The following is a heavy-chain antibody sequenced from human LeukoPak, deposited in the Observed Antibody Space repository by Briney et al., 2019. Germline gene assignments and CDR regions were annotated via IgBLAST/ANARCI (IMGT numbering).Heavy chain of an antibody. CDR1: GYSFTSYW. D-gene: IGHD1-26*01. V-gene: IGHV5-51*01. J-gene: IGHJ6*02. Sequence: GESLKISCKGSGYSFTSYWIGWVRQMPGKGLEWMGIIYPGDSDTRYSPSFQGQVTISADKPISTAYLQWSSLKASDTAMYYCARRSVGATSPYYYYGMDVWGQGTTVTVSS. CDR2: IYPGDSDT. CDR3: ARRSVGATSPYYYYGMDV.